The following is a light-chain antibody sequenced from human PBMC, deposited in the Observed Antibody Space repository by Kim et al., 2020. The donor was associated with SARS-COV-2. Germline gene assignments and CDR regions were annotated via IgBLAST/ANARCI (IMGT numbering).Light chain of an antibody. CDR2: DTS. CDR3: QQRDNWPIT. J-gene: IGKJ5*01. Sequence: EIVLTQSPVTLSLSPGERATLSCRASQNIKIYLGWYQQKPGQAPRLLIYDTSNRATGIPARFSGSGSGTDFTLTISSLEPEDFAVYYCQQRDNWPITFGQGTRLEIK. V-gene: IGKV3-11*01. CDR1: QNIKIY.